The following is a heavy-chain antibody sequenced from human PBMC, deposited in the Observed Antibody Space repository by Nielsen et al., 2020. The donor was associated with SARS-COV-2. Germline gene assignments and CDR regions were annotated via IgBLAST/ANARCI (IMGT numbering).Heavy chain of an antibody. V-gene: IGHV3-48*01. Sequence: GESLKISCAASGFTFRRYSMNWVRQAPGRGLEWISYISSTNEIWYADSVKGRFTISRDNAKNSVSLQMNSLRPEDTAVYYCARDKGNYGSEAAGMDVWGRGTTVTVSS. CDR1: GFTFRRYS. CDR2: ISSTNEI. D-gene: IGHD1-7*01. J-gene: IGHJ6*02. CDR3: ARDKGNYGSEAAGMDV.